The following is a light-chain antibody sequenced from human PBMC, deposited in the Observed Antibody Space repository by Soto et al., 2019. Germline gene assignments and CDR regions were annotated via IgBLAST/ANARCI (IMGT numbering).Light chain of an antibody. V-gene: IGKV2-28*01. CDR2: LGS. CDR1: QSLLHSNGYNY. CDR3: MQALQTLNT. Sequence: DIVMTQSPLSLPVTPGEPASISCRSSQSLLHSNGYNYLDWYLQKPGQSPQLLISLGSNRASGVPDRFSGSGSGTDFTLKISRVEAEDVGVYYCMQALQTLNTFGQGTKLEIK. J-gene: IGKJ2*01.